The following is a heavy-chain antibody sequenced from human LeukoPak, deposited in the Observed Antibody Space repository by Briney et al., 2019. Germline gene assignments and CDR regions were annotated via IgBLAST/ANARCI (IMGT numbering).Heavy chain of an antibody. CDR1: GGSISSGGYS. D-gene: IGHD2-2*01. V-gene: IGHV4-30-2*01. J-gene: IGHJ6*03. CDR2: IYHSGST. Sequence: PSETLSLTCAVSGGSISSGGYSWSWIRQPPGKGLEWIGYIYHSGSTYYNPSLESRVTISVDTSKNQFSLKLSSVTAADTAVYYCARGTSDIVVVPAAPIIPYYYYMDVWGKGTTVTVSS. CDR3: ARGTSDIVVVPAAPIIPYYYYMDV.